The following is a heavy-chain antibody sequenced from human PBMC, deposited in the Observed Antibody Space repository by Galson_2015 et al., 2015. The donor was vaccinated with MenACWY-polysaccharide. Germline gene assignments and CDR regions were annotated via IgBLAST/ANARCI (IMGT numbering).Heavy chain of an antibody. Sequence: SLRLSCAASGITFSSHAMNWVRQAPGKGLEWVSGINGFGDTPNHADSVKGRFTISRDNFKNTVYLQMNSLRVEDTAMYYCANQDWGEPGGWGQGILVTVSS. CDR2: INGFGDTP. J-gene: IGHJ4*02. CDR3: ANQDWGEPGG. V-gene: IGHV3-23*01. D-gene: IGHD7-27*01. CDR1: GITFSSHA.